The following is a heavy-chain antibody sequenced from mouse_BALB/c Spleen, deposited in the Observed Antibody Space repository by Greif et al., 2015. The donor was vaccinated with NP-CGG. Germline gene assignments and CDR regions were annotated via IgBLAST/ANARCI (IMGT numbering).Heavy chain of an antibody. Sequence: VMLVESGAELVRPGSSVKISCKASGYAFSSYWMDWVKQRPGQGLEWIGQIYPGDGDTNYNGKFKGKATLTADKSSSTAYMQLSSLTSEESAVYFCARGGYYGSAYWGQGTLVTVSA. D-gene: IGHD1-1*01. J-gene: IGHJ3*01. CDR2: IYPGDGDT. CDR3: ARGGYYGSAY. V-gene: IGHV1-80*01. CDR1: GYAFSSYW.